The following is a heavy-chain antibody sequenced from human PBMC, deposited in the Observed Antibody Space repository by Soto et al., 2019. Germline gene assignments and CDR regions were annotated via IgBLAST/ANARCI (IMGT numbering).Heavy chain of an antibody. D-gene: IGHD1-7*01. V-gene: IGHV4-4*02. J-gene: IGHJ4*02. CDR3: ASRDPGTSVDY. CDR1: XXXFTSNXW. Sequence: SXXLSXTXXXSXXXFTSNXWWXXVRQPPGQGLXXXXXXXRTGSTNYNPSLKSRVTISLDKSENQFSLKVTSLTAADTAVYYCASRDPGTSVDYWGQGTLVTVSS. CDR2: XXRTGST.